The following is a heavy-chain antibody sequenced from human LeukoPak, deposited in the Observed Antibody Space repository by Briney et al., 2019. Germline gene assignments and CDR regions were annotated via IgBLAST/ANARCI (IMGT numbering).Heavy chain of an antibody. CDR1: GGSISSSHHY. CDR3: ARGYSTSSPWSRVIAAAGTRYFDY. CDR2: IYSSGST. D-gene: IGHD6-13*01. J-gene: IGHJ4*02. V-gene: IGHV4-39*07. Sequence: PSETLSLTCAVSGGSISSSHHYWGWIRQPPGKGLEWIGSIYSSGSTYYRPSLTSRVTISVDTSKNQFSLKLSSVTAADTAVYYCARGYSTSSPWSRVIAAAGTRYFDYWGQGTLVTVSS.